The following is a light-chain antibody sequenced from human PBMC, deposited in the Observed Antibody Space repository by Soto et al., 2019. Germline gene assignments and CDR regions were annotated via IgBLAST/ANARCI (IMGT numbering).Light chain of an antibody. CDR2: DAS. CDR3: QQYNSYPWT. CDR1: QSISSW. J-gene: IGKJ1*01. Sequence: DIQITQSPCTLSASVGDRVTIPCRASQSISSWLAWYQQKPGKAPKLLIYDASSLESGVPSRFSGSGSGTEFTLTITSLQPDDFATYYCQQYNSYPWTFGQGTKVDIK. V-gene: IGKV1-5*01.